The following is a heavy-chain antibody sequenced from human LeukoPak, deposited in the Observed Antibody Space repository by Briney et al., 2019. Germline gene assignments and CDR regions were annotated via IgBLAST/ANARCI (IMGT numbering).Heavy chain of an antibody. D-gene: IGHD4-23*01. CDR2: IYPDDSDT. Sequence: GESLKISCKGSGYSFTSYWIGWVRQMPGKGLEWMGIIYPDDSDTRYSPSFQGQVTISADKSISTAYLQWSSLKASDTAMYYCARPIIYYGGNSGYYFDYWGQGTLVTVSS. V-gene: IGHV5-51*01. J-gene: IGHJ4*02. CDR1: GYSFTSYW. CDR3: ARPIIYYGGNSGYYFDY.